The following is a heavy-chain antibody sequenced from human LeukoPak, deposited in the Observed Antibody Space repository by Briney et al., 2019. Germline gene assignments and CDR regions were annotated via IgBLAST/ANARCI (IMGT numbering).Heavy chain of an antibody. Sequence: ESGGSLRLSCAASGFNLKTYSINWVRQAPGKGLEWISYITSDSAFMYYADSVEGRFTISRDNAKNSVYLQMHSLRVEDTAVYYCARDLTSAYWTPGGYYYYMDVWGKGTTVTVSS. CDR2: ITSDSAFM. CDR3: ARDLTSAYWTPGGYYYYMDV. D-gene: IGHD3-16*01. V-gene: IGHV3-48*01. J-gene: IGHJ6*03. CDR1: GFNLKTYS.